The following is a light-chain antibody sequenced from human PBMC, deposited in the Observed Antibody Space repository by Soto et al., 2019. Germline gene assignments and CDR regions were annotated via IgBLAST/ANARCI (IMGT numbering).Light chain of an antibody. CDR2: GNN. Sequence: QSVLTQPPSVSGAPGQRVTISCTGSSSNIGAGYDVHWYQELPGTAPTLLIYGNNNRPSGVPDRFSGSKSGTSASLAITGLQAADEADYYCQSYDSRLRASVFGGGTQLTVL. CDR3: QSYDSRLRASV. V-gene: IGLV1-40*01. J-gene: IGLJ7*01. CDR1: SSNIGAGYD.